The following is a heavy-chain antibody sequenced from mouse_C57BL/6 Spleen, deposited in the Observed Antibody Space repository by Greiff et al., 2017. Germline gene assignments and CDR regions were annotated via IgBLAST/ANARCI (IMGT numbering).Heavy chain of an antibody. CDR1: GYSITSGYY. D-gene: IGHD2-3*01. Sequence: EVKLVESGPDLVKPSQSLSLTCSVTGYSITSGYYWNWIRQFPGNKLEWMGYISYDGSNNYNPSLKNRISINRDTSKNQFFLKLNSVTTEDTSTYYCSRSYDGYLAWFAYWGQGTLVTVSA. V-gene: IGHV3-6*01. CDR3: SRSYDGYLAWFAY. J-gene: IGHJ3*01. CDR2: ISYDGSN.